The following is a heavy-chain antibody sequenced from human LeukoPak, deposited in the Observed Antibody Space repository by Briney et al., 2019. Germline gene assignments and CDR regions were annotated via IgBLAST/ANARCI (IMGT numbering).Heavy chain of an antibody. J-gene: IGHJ3*02. CDR2: IKQDGSEK. D-gene: IGHD5-18*01. CDR3: AKDRGIQLWLRDAFDI. Sequence: GGSLRLSCAVSGFTLSNFWMAWVRQAPGKGLEWVANIKQDGSEKYYADSVKGRFTISRDNSKNTLYLQMNSLRAEDTAVYYCAKDRGIQLWLRDAFDIWGQGTMVTVSS. V-gene: IGHV3-7*01. CDR1: GFTLSNFW.